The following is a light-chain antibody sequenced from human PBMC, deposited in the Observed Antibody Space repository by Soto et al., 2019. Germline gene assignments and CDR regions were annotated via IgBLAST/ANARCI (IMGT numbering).Light chain of an antibody. Sequence: EIVLTQSPATLSLSPGERATLSCRASQSFRGLLAWYQQKPGQAPRLLIYDAYNRATGIPPRFSGSGSGTEFTLTISSLQSEDFAVYYCQQYNNWPPITFGQGTRLEIK. J-gene: IGKJ5*01. V-gene: IGKV3D-15*01. CDR1: QSFRGL. CDR3: QQYNNWPPIT. CDR2: DAY.